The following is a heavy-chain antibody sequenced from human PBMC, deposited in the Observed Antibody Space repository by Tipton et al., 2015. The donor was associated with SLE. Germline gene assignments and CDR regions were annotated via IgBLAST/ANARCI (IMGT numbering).Heavy chain of an antibody. CDR2: ISGSGGST. Sequence: GSLRLSCAASGVTVTSVHLGWVRQAPGKGLEWVSGISGSGGSTYYADSVKGRFTISRDNSKNTLYLQMNSLRAEDTAVYYCANGIAAAGPYYYSMAVWGQGTTVTVSS. J-gene: IGHJ6*02. CDR1: GVTVTSVH. D-gene: IGHD6-13*01. V-gene: IGHV3-23*01. CDR3: ANGIAAAGPYYYSMAV.